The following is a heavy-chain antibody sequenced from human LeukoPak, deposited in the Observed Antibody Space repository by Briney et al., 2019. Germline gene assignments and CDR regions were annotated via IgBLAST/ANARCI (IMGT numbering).Heavy chain of an antibody. J-gene: IGHJ4*02. CDR3: ARIVGAIGVGDY. Sequence: SETLSLTCAVYGGSFSGYYWSWIRQPPGKGLEWIGEINHSGSTNYNPSLKSRVTISVDTSKNQFSLKLSSVTAAGTAVYYCARIVGAIGVGDYWGQGTLVTVSS. D-gene: IGHD1-26*01. V-gene: IGHV4-34*01. CDR2: INHSGST. CDR1: GGSFSGYY.